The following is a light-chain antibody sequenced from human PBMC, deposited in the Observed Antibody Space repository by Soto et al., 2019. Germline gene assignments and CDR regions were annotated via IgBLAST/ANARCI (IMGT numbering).Light chain of an antibody. CDR3: QQYGRSPPFT. Sequence: IVLTQSPGTLSLSPGERATLSCRASQSVSSNYIAWYQQKLGQAPRLLIYGASSRATGIPDRFSGSGSGTDFTLTISRLEPEDFGVYFCQQYGRSPPFTFGQGTKVEIK. CDR2: GAS. J-gene: IGKJ2*01. CDR1: QSVSSNY. V-gene: IGKV3-20*01.